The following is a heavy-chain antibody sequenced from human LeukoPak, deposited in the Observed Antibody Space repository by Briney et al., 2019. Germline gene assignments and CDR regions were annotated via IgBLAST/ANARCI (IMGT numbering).Heavy chain of an antibody. CDR2: INPNNGAT. V-gene: IGHV1-46*01. CDR3: ARGPYSSSWYADY. Sequence: GASVKVSCKASGYTFTSYGISWVRQAPGQGLEWMGIINPNNGATSYAQKFQGRVTITRDTSTSTVYMELSSLRSEDTAVFYCARGPYSSSWYADYWGQGTLVTVSS. D-gene: IGHD6-13*01. CDR1: GYTFTSYG. J-gene: IGHJ4*02.